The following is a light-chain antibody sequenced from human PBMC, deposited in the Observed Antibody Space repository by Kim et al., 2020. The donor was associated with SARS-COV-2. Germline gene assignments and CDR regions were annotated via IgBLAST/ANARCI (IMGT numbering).Light chain of an antibody. CDR3: GTWDSSLSAAV. V-gene: IGLV1-51*01. CDR1: SSNIGNNY. J-gene: IGLJ7*01. CDR2: DNN. Sequence: GQTVTISVSGSSSNIGNNYVSWYQQLPGAAPQLLIFDNNKRPSGIPDRFSGSKSGTSATLGITGLQTGDEADYYCGTWDSSLSAAVFGGGTQLTVL.